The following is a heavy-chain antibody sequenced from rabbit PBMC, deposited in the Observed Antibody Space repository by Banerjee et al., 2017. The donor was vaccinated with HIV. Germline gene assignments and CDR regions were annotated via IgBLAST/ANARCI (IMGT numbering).Heavy chain of an antibody. D-gene: IGHD5-1*01. CDR2: VYTGSGVT. CDR1: GFSLSSGYD. Sequence: QSLEESGGDLVKPGGSLTLTCKASGFSLSSGYDMCWVRQAPGKGLEWIGYVYTGSGVTWYADWVNGRFTISKASSTTVTLKLNSLTAADTATYFCARDPGAFGDLPLWGQGTLVTVS. CDR3: ARDPGAFGDLPL. V-gene: IGHV1S40*01. J-gene: IGHJ3*01.